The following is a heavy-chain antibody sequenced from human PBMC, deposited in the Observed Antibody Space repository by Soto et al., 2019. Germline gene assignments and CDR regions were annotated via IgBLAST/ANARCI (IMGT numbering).Heavy chain of an antibody. CDR3: ARDRTDSGYYTNWLDP. CDR2: NIPIFGTT. J-gene: IGHJ5*02. V-gene: IGHV1-69*06. Sequence: GASVKVSCKASGGTFGSDAITWVRQAPGQGLEWVGRNIPIFGTTNYAQNLQGRVTISADKSTLTSYMELHSLTSDDTALYYCARDRTDSGYYTNWLDPWGRGTQVTVSS. CDR1: GGTFGSDA. D-gene: IGHD3-22*01.